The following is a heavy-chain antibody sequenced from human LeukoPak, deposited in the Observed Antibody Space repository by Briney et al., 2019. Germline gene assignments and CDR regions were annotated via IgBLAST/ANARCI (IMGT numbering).Heavy chain of an antibody. V-gene: IGHV3-23*01. CDR2: IRGSGGSR. J-gene: IGHJ4*02. CDR3: AKDKSQYSSSWYYFDY. CDR1: GFTFSSYA. D-gene: IGHD6-13*01. Sequence: PGGSLRLSGAASGFTFSSYAMSWDRQAPGKGREWDSAIRGSGGSRYYADSVKGRFTISRDNSKNTLYLQMNSLRAEDTAVYYCAKDKSQYSSSWYYFDYWGQGTLVTVSS.